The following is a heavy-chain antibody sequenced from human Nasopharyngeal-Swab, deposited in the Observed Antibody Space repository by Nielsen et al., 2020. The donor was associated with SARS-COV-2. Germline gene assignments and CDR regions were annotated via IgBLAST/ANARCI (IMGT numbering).Heavy chain of an antibody. CDR3: ARGGSSDAFDI. V-gene: IGHV4-4*02. D-gene: IGHD6-6*01. CDR2: IYHSGST. J-gene: IGHJ3*02. Sequence: SETLSLTCAVSRGSISSRNWWSWVRQPPGKGLEWIGEIYHSGSTNYNPSLKSRVTILVDKSKNQFSLKLSSVTAADTALYYCARGGSSDAFDIWGLGTMVTVSS. CDR1: RGSISSRNW.